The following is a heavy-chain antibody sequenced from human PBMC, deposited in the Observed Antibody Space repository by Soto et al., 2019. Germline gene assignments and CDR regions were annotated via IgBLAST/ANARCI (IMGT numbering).Heavy chain of an antibody. Sequence: PWGSLGLSCAASGFSFSSYAMGWVRQAPGKGLEWVSAISGSGGTTYYADSVKGRFTISRDNSKNTLYLQMNSLRAEDTAIYYCAKPILAVAGNTFDYWGQGALVTVSS. J-gene: IGHJ4*02. CDR2: ISGSGGTT. V-gene: IGHV3-23*01. CDR3: AKPILAVAGNTFDY. CDR1: GFSFSSYA. D-gene: IGHD6-19*01.